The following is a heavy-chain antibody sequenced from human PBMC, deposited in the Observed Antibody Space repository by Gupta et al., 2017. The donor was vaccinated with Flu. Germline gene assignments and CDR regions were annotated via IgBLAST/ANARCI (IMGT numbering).Heavy chain of an antibody. V-gene: IGHV1-2*02. CDR3: ASTDRDGYNNFEY. J-gene: IGHJ4*02. CDR2: IHPNSGDT. Sequence: MHWVRQAPGQGLEWMGWIHPNSGDTNYAQQFHGRVTMTRDTSISTAYMELTRLTSDDTAVYYCASTDRDGYNNFEYWGQGTLVTVYS. D-gene: IGHD5-12*01.